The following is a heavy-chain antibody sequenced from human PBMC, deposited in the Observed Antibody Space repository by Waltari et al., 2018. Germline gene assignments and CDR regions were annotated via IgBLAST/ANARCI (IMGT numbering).Heavy chain of an antibody. J-gene: IGHJ4*02. CDR3: AETYYDILTGYRNY. Sequence: QVQLVQSGAEVKKPGASVKVSCKASGYTFTSYAMHWVRQAPGQRLEWMGWINAGNGNTKYSQKFQGRVTITRDTSASTAYMELSSLRSEDTAVYYCAETYYDILTGYRNYLGQGTLVTVSS. D-gene: IGHD3-9*01. CDR1: GYTFTSYA. CDR2: INAGNGNT. V-gene: IGHV1-3*01.